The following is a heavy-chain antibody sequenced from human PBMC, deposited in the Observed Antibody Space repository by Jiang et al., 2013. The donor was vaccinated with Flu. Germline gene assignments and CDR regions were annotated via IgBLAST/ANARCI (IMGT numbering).Heavy chain of an antibody. CDR2: MNPHSGNT. Sequence: VSCKASGYTFTTYDIYWVRQAAGQGLEWMGWMNPHSGNTGYEQKFQDRITMTRDTSISTAYMELSSLRSDDTAIYYCARDGSSLWGITYWGQGTLVTVSS. CDR1: GYTFTTYD. J-gene: IGHJ4*02. CDR3: ARDGSSLWGITY. D-gene: IGHD1-26*01. V-gene: IGHV1-8*01.